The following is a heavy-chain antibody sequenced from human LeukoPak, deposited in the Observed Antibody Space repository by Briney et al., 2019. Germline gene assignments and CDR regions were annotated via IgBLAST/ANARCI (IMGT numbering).Heavy chain of an antibody. J-gene: IGHJ5*02. CDR3: ARDLTAYYYDSSGYP. CDR1: GGSIGGSSYH. Sequence: SETLSLTCTVSGGSIGGSSYHWAWIRQSPGTGLEWIGDVYHSGSNYYNPSLKSRVTISVDTSKNQFSLKLTSVTAADTAVYYCARDLTAYYYDSSGYPWGQGTLVTVSS. D-gene: IGHD3-22*01. CDR2: VYHSGSN. V-gene: IGHV4-39*07.